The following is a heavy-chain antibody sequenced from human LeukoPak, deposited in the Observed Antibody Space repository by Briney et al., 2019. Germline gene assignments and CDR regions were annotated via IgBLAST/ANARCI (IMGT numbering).Heavy chain of an antibody. D-gene: IGHD3-9*01. CDR2: IIPIFGTA. J-gene: IGHJ5*02. Sequence: SVKVSCKASGGTFSSYAISWVRQAPGQGLEWMGGIIPIFGTANCAQKFQGRVTITADESTSTAYMELSSLRSEDTAVYYCARGAQLRYFDWLLSPWGQGTLVTVSS. CDR3: ARGAQLRYFDWLLSP. CDR1: GGTFSSYA. V-gene: IGHV1-69*13.